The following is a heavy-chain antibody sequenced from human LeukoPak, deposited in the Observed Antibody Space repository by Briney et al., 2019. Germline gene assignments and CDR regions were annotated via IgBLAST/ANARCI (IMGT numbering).Heavy chain of an antibody. J-gene: IGHJ5*02. CDR1: GGSISSSSHS. CDR3: AQSLGSGNWIGNWFDP. D-gene: IGHD1-1*01. Sequence: SETLSLTYTVSGGSISSSSHSWGWIRQPPGKGLEWTGTIYYTGRTHYNPSLESRLTISVDTSKNQFSLKLTSVTAADTAIYYCAQSLGSGNWIGNWFDPWGQGTRVTVSS. V-gene: IGHV4-39*01. CDR2: IYYTGRT.